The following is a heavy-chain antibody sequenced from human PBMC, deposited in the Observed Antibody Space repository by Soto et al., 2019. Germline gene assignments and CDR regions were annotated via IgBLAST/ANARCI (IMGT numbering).Heavy chain of an antibody. J-gene: IGHJ4*02. CDR3: AKDIRRGAGTGFDY. V-gene: IGHV3-23*01. D-gene: IGHD6-19*01. CDR2: ISGGGSST. CDR1: GFTFSSYA. Sequence: GESLKISCAAFGFTFSSYAMSWVRQAPGKGLEWVSAISGGGSSTYYADSVKGRFTVSRDNSKNTLYLQMNSLRAEDTAVYYCAKDIRRGAGTGFDYWGQGTLVTVSS.